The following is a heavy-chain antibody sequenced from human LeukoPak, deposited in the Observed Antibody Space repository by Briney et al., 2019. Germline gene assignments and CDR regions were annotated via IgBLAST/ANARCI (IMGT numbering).Heavy chain of an antibody. CDR1: GFTFSSYE. Sequence: GGSLRLSCAASGFTFSSYEMNWVRQAPGKGLEWVSYISSSGSTIYYADSVKGRFTISRDNAKNSLYLQMNSLRAEDTAVYYCTRRIEQWRASGAFDIWGQGTMVTLSS. D-gene: IGHD6-19*01. CDR2: ISSSGSTI. V-gene: IGHV3-48*03. J-gene: IGHJ3*02. CDR3: TRRIEQWRASGAFDI.